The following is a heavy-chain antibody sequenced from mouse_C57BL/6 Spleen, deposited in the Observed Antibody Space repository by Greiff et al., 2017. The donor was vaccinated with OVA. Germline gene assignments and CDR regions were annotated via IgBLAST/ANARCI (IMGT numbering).Heavy chain of an antibody. CDR1: GYTFTSYW. J-gene: IGHJ2*01. CDR2: IYPGSGST. V-gene: IGHV1-55*01. Sequence: QVHVKQPGAELVKPGASVKMSCKASGYTFTSYWITWVKQRPGQGLEWIGDIYPGSGSTNYNEKFKSKATLTVDTSSSTAYMQLSSLTSEDSAVYYCARDDVDCDYWGQGTTRTVSS. D-gene: IGHD2-12*01. CDR3: ARDDVDCDY.